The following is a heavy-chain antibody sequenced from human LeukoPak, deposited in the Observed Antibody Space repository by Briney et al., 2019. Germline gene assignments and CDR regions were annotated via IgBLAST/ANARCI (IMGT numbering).Heavy chain of an antibody. CDR2: IYHSGST. J-gene: IGHJ6*03. CDR3: ARDHRVAVAGREHRIRRYYYYYMDV. Sequence: PSETLSLTCTVSGYSISSGYYWGWIRQPPGKGLEWIGSIYHSGSTYYNPSLKSRVTISVDKSKNQFSLKLSSVTAADTAVYYCARDHRVAVAGREHRIRRYYYYYMDVWGKGTTVTVSS. V-gene: IGHV4-38-2*02. CDR1: GYSISSGYY. D-gene: IGHD6-19*01.